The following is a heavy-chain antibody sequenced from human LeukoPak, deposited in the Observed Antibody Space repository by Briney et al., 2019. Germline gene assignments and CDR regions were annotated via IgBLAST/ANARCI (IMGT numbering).Heavy chain of an antibody. V-gene: IGHV1-2*02. CDR1: GYTFIDFY. J-gene: IGHJ5*02. CDR2: INPNSGGT. D-gene: IGHD3-10*01. CDR3: ARGANYYGSGSPKNWFDP. Sequence: ASVKVSCKASGYTFIDFYMHWVRQAPGQGLEWMGWINPNSGGTNSAQKFQGRVTMTRDTSISTIYMELSRLTSDDTAVYYCARGANYYGSGSPKNWFDPWGQGTLVTVSS.